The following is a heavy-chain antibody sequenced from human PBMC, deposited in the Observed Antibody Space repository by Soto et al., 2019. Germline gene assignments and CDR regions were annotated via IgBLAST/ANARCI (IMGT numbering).Heavy chain of an antibody. CDR2: INPNSGGT. D-gene: IGHD3-22*01. CDR3: ARASYYYDSSGYPWLFDY. V-gene: IGHV1-2*04. Sequence: AASVKVSCKASGYTFTGYYMHCVRQAPGQGLEWMGWINPNSGGTNYAQKFQGWVTMTRDTSISTAYMELSRLRSDDTAVYYCARASYYYDSSGYPWLFDYWGQGTLVTVSS. J-gene: IGHJ4*02. CDR1: GYTFTGYY.